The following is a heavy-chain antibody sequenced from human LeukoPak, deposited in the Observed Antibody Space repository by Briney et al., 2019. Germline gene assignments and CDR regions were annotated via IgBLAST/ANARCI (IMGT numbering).Heavy chain of an antibody. D-gene: IGHD5-18*01. J-gene: IGHJ4*02. Sequence: ASVKLSCNASGYTFTENNIHWVRQPPRQGLGWKGWDNPKSGGTNYAKKFQGRVPMTRDTSISTAYMELSRLRSDDTAVYYCAREPLDTAMVTIDYWGQGTLVTVSS. V-gene: IGHV1-2*02. CDR2: DNPKSGGT. CDR1: GYTFTENN. CDR3: AREPLDTAMVTIDY.